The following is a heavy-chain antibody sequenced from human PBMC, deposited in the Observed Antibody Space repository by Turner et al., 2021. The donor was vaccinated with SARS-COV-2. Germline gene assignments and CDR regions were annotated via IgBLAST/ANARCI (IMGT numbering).Heavy chain of an antibody. J-gene: IGHJ5*02. V-gene: IGHV4-59*01. Sequence: QILLQASGPGLVKPWESLSLTCTVSGASINSYYWAWIRQPPGKRLEWIGDIYYRGSTNYHPSLKSRFTISVDTSKNQFSLKLTSVTAADTAVYFCARQLTNNLFYPWGQGTLVTVSS. CDR1: GASINSYY. CDR2: IYYRGST. D-gene: IGHD3-10*01. CDR3: ARQLTNNLFYP.